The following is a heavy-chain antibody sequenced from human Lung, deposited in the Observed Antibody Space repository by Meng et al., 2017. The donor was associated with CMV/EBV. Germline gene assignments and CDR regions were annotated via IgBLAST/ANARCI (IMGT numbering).Heavy chain of an antibody. D-gene: IGHD2-15*01. CDR1: GGSISTYY. V-gene: IGHV4-59*01. Sequence: SETLSLTCTVSGGSISTYYWNWLRQLPGKGLEWIGYISNSRSTDYNPSLKSRVTIPVDKSKNQFFLKLTSVTAADTAVYYCARFDMDVEGYYGMDVWGQGTTVTVSS. CDR3: ARFDMDVEGYYGMDV. J-gene: IGHJ6*02. CDR2: ISNSRST.